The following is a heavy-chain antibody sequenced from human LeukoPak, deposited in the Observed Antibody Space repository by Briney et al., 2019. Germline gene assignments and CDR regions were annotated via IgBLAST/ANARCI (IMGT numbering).Heavy chain of an antibody. V-gene: IGHV1-46*01. J-gene: IGHJ4*02. D-gene: IGHD6-13*01. CDR2: INPSGGST. Sequence: ASVKVSCKASGYTFTGYYMHWVRQAPGQGLEWMGIINPSGGSTSYAQKFQGRVTMTRDMSTSTVYMELSSLRSEDTAVYYCARDGVEQQLVRGFGYWGQGTLVTVSS. CDR1: GYTFTGYY. CDR3: ARDGVEQQLVRGFGY.